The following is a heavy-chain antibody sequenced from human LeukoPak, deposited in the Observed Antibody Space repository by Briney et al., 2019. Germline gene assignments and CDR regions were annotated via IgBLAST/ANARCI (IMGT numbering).Heavy chain of an antibody. J-gene: IGHJ4*02. CDR2: IYSGGST. CDR3: ARSHSRHYFDY. Sequence: PGGSLRLSCAASGFTVSSNYMSWVRQAPGKGLEWVSVIYSGGSTYYADSVKGRFTVSRDNSKNTLYLQMNSLRAEDTAVYYCARSHSRHYFDYWGQGTLVTVSS. CDR1: GFTVSSNY. V-gene: IGHV3-66*02.